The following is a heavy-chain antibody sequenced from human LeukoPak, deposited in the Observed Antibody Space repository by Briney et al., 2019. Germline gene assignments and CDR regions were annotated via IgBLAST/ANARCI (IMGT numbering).Heavy chain of an antibody. Sequence: TGGSLRLSCAASGFSFISYGMHWVRQAPGKGLDWVGVISDDGRSKDYADSVKGRFTISRDNSKEILYLQMNSLRDEDTAVYYCAKRPSDYGDYVSYFDYWGQGTLVTVSS. J-gene: IGHJ4*02. CDR3: AKRPSDYGDYVSYFDY. V-gene: IGHV3-30*18. CDR1: GFSFISYG. D-gene: IGHD4-17*01. CDR2: ISDDGRSK.